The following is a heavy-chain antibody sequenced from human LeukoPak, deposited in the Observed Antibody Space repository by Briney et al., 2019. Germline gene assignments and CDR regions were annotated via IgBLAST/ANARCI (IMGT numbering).Heavy chain of an antibody. CDR1: GFTFGDYA. Sequence: PGGSLRLSCRPSGFTFGDYAMSWVRQAPGKGLEWVTFIRSKGYGGTTEYAASVKGRFSVSRDDSKSIAYLQMNSLKTEDTAVYYCTRVVRLSGGRYYFDYWGQGTLVTVSS. V-gene: IGHV3-49*04. D-gene: IGHD3-10*01. J-gene: IGHJ4*02. CDR3: TRVVRLSGGRYYFDY. CDR2: IRSKGYGGTT.